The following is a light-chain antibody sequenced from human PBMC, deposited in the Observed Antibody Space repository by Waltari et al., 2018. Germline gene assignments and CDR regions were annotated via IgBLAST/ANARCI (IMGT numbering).Light chain of an antibody. J-gene: IGKJ1*01. V-gene: IGKV1-5*03. CDR3: QHYISYSWT. CDR1: QSLNDW. Sequence: DIQMTQSPSPPSASVGDRVTITCRASQSLNDWLAWYQQKPGKAPKLLIYKASSLETGVPSRFSGSGSGTEFTLTISSLQPDDFATYYCQHYISYSWTFGQGTKVEIK. CDR2: KAS.